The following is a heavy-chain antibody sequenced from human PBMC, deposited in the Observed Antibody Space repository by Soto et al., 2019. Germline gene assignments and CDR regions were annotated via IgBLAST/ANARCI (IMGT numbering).Heavy chain of an antibody. CDR2: IYYSGST. CDR3: ARVYGDYYYYYYMDV. V-gene: IGHV4-39*01. D-gene: IGHD4-17*01. Sequence: QLQLQESGPGLVKPSETLSLTCTVSGGSISSSSYYWGWIRQPPGKGLEWIGSIYYSGSTYYNPSLKSRVTISVDTSKNQFSLKLSSVTAADTAVYYCARVYGDYYYYYYMDVWGKGTTVTVSS. CDR1: GGSISSSSYY. J-gene: IGHJ6*03.